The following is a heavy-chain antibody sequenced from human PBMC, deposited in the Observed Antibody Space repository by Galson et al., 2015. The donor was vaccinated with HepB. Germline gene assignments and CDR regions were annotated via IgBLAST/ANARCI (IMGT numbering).Heavy chain of an antibody. D-gene: IGHD5-18*01. CDR1: GFTFSRYS. V-gene: IGHV3-21*01. CDR3: ARDLVDTAMGV. J-gene: IGHJ4*02. Sequence: SLRLSCAASGFTFSRYSMNWVRQAPGKGLEWVSSISSSSSYIYYADSVKGRFTISRDNAKNSLYLQMNSLRAEDTAVYYCARDLVDTAMGVWGQGTLVTVSS. CDR2: ISSSSSYI.